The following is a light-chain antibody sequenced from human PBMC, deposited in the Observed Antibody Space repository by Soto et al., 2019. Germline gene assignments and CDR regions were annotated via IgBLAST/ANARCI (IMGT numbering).Light chain of an antibody. Sequence: SASVGDRVTIACRASQTISTHLNWYQQKPGKAPNVLIYAASTLPTGVPSRFSGSGSGTNFTLTITSLNPEDFATYFCQQSYGIPRTVGQGTKVDSK. CDR1: QTISTH. CDR2: AAS. CDR3: QQSYGIPRT. V-gene: IGKV1-39*01. J-gene: IGKJ1*01.